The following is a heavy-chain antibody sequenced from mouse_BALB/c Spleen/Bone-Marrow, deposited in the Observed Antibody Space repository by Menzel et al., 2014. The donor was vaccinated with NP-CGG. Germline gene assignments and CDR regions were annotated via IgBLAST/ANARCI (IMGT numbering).Heavy chain of an antibody. CDR3: ARDRYDEYFDV. J-gene: IGHJ1*01. CDR1: GFTFSSFG. CDR2: ISSGSSTI. D-gene: IGHD2-14*01. Sequence: EVMLVESGGGLVQPGGSRKLSCAASGFTFSSFGMHWVRQAPEKGLEWVAYISSGSSTIYYADTVKGRFTISRDNPKNTLFLQMTSLRPEDTAMYYCARDRYDEYFDVWGAGTTVTVSS. V-gene: IGHV5-17*02.